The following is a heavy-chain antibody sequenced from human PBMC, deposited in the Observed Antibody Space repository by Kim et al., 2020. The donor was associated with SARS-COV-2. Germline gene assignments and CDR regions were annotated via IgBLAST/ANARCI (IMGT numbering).Heavy chain of an antibody. CDR2: ISAYNGNT. V-gene: IGHV1-18*04. J-gene: IGHJ5*02. CDR1: GYTFTSYG. CDR3: ARLVRSARYGSGSPASLDP. Sequence: ASVKVSCKASGYTFTSYGISWVRQAPGQGLEWMGWISAYNGNTNYAQKLQGRVTMTTDTSTSTAYMELRSLRSDDTAVYYCARLVRSARYGSGSPASLDPWGQGTLVTVSS. D-gene: IGHD3-10*01.